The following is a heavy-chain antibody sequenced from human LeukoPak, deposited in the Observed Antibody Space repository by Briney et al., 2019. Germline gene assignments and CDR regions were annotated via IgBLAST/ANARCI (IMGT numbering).Heavy chain of an antibody. J-gene: IGHJ4*02. CDR1: GFTFDDYT. Sequence: GGSLRLSCAASGFTFDDYTMHWVRQARGKGLEWVSLISWDGGSTYYADSVKGRFTISRDNSKNSLYLQMNSLRTEDTALYYCAKDDSSGYPDYWGQGTLVTVSS. V-gene: IGHV3-43*01. D-gene: IGHD3-22*01. CDR3: AKDDSSGYPDY. CDR2: ISWDGGST.